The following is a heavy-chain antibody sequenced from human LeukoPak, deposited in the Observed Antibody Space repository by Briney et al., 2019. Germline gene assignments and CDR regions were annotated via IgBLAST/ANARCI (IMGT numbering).Heavy chain of an antibody. CDR2: IYYSGST. CDR3: ARASPDLDAFDI. V-gene: IGHV4-59*01. D-gene: IGHD1-14*01. Sequence: SETLSLTCTASGVSISSYYWSWIRQPPGKGLEWIGYIYYSGSTNYNPSLKRRVTISVDTSKNQFSLKLSSVTAADTAVYYCARASPDLDAFDIWGQETMVTVSS. J-gene: IGHJ3*02. CDR1: GVSISSYY.